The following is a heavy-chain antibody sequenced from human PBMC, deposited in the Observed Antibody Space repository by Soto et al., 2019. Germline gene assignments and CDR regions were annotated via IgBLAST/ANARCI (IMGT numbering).Heavy chain of an antibody. J-gene: IGHJ5*02. V-gene: IGHV4-59*01. Sequence: SETLSLSCTVSGGSSSSYYWSWIRQPPGKGLEWIGYIYYSGSTNYNPSLKSRVTISVDTSKNQFSLKLSSVTAADTAVYYCARGGAYDILTGTHYPRGGEFDPWGQGTLVTVSS. CDR1: GGSSSSYY. CDR2: IYYSGST. D-gene: IGHD3-9*01. CDR3: ARGGAYDILTGTHYPRGGEFDP.